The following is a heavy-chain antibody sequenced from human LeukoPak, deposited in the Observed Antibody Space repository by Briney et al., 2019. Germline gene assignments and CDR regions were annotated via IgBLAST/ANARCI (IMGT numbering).Heavy chain of an antibody. D-gene: IGHD3-3*01. CDR1: GFTFSRHG. Sequence: GGSLRLSCAPSGFTFSRHGMHWVRQAPGKGLEWVAIISNDGSRKYYAHSVEGRFTISRDNSKNTLYLQIDSLRAEDTAVYYCARDRAWNYFDYWGQGTLVTVSS. J-gene: IGHJ4*02. CDR3: ARDRAWNYFDY. CDR2: ISNDGSRK. V-gene: IGHV3-30*03.